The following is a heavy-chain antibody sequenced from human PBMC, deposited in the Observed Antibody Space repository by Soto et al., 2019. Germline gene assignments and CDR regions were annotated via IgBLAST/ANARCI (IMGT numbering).Heavy chain of an antibody. V-gene: IGHV3-21*01. Sequence: GGSLRLSCAASGFTFSSYSMNWVRQAPGKGLEWVSSISSSSSYIYYADSVKGRFTISRDNAKNSLYLQMNSLRAEDTAVYYCAREGRQLVRGFDYCGQGTLVTVS. CDR1: GFTFSSYS. D-gene: IGHD6-6*01. CDR3: AREGRQLVRGFDY. J-gene: IGHJ4*02. CDR2: ISSSSSYI.